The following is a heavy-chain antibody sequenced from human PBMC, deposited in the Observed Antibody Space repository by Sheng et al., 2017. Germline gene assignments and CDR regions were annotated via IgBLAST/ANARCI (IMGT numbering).Heavy chain of an antibody. CDR3: ARGPGRSLVGATNWFDP. J-gene: IGHJ5*02. CDR2: INPNSGGT. D-gene: IGHD1-26*01. Sequence: QVQLVQSGAEVKKPGASVKVSCKASGYTFTGYYMHWVRQAPGQGLEWMGWINPNSGGTNYAQKFQGRVTMTRDTSISTAYMELSRLRSDDTAVYYCARGPGRSLVGATNWFDPWGQGTLVTVSS. V-gene: IGHV1-2*02. CDR1: GYTFTGYY.